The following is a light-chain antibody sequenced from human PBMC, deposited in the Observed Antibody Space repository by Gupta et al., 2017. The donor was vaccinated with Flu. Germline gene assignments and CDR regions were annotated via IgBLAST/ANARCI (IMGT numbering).Light chain of an antibody. CDR2: KAS. J-gene: IGKJ1*01. CDR3: QQDNNYPVT. V-gene: IGKV1-5*03. CDR1: QSITDW. Sequence: PSTLSASVGDRVTITCRASQSITDWLAWYQQKPGKAPKLLIYKASSLESGVPSRFSGSGSGTEFTLTISSLQPDDFATYYCQQDNNYPVTFGQGTKVEIK.